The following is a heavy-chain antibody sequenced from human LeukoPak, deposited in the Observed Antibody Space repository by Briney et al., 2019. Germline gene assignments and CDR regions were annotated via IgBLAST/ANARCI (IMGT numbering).Heavy chain of an antibody. CDR1: GGSISTYY. D-gene: IGHD7-27*01. Sequence: SETLSLTCTVSGGSISTYYWNWIRQPPGKGLEWIGYIYTTGSTNYNPSLKSRVTISVDTSKNQFSLKLSSVTAADTAVYYCARRKLGINTWYFDLWGRGTLVTVSS. J-gene: IGHJ2*01. V-gene: IGHV4-4*09. CDR3: ARRKLGINTWYFDL. CDR2: IYTTGST.